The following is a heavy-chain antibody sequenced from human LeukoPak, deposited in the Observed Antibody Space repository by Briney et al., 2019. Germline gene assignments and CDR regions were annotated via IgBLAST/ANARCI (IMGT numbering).Heavy chain of an antibody. D-gene: IGHD5-18*01. Sequence: PGVSLRLSCAASGFTFSDYYMSWIRQAPGKGLEWVSYISSSGSTIYYADSVKGRFAISRDNAKNSLYLQMNSLRAEDTAVYYCARAAMVRLLFDYWGQGTLVTVSS. V-gene: IGHV3-11*01. CDR3: ARAAMVRLLFDY. CDR1: GFTFSDYY. CDR2: ISSSGSTI. J-gene: IGHJ4*02.